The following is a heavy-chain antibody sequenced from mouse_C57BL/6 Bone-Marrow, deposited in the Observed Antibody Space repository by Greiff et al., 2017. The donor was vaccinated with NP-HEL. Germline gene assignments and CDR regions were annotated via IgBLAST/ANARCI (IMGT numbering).Heavy chain of an antibody. V-gene: IGHV1-50*01. CDR3: ARSYYGYDRAWFAY. CDR2: IDPSDSYT. J-gene: IGHJ3*01. D-gene: IGHD2-9*01. Sequence: VQLQQPGAELVKPGASVKLSCKASGYTFTSYWMQWVKQRPGRGLEWIGEIDPSDSYTNYNQKFKGKATLTVDTSSSTAYMQLSSLTSEDSAVYYCARSYYGYDRAWFAYWGQGTLVTVSA. CDR1: GYTFTSYW.